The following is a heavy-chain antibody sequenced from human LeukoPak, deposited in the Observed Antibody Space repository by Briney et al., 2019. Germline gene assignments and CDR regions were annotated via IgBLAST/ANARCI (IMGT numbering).Heavy chain of an antibody. V-gene: IGHV3-49*04. CDR2: IRSKAYGGTT. J-gene: IGHJ4*02. CDR1: GFTFGDYA. Sequence: GGSLRLSCRALGFTFGDYAMSWVRQAPGKGLEWVGFIRSKAYGGTTEYAASVKGRFTISRDDSKSIAYLQMNSLKTEDTAVYYCTRFTMVRGVIGTAQYFDYWGQGTLVTVSS. D-gene: IGHD3-10*01. CDR3: TRFTMVRGVIGTAQYFDY.